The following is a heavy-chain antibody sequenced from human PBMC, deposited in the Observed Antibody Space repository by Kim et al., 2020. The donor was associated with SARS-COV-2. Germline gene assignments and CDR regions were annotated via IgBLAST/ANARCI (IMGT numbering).Heavy chain of an antibody. Sequence: SGPTLVKPTQTLTLTCTFSGFSLSTSGVGVGWIRQPPGKALEWLALIYWDDDKRYSPSLKSRLTITKDTSKNQVVLTMTNMDPVDTATYYCARAQYYDILTGYPSFDYWGQGTLVTVSS. CDR2: IYWDDDK. J-gene: IGHJ4*02. CDR1: GFSLSTSGVG. V-gene: IGHV2-5*02. CDR3: ARAQYYDILTGYPSFDY. D-gene: IGHD3-9*01.